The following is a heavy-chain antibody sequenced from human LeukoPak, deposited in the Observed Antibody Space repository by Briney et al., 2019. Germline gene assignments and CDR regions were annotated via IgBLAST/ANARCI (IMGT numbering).Heavy chain of an antibody. Sequence: PGGSLRLSCAASGLTVNNNYMNWVRQAPGKGLEWVSVIYSGGDIYYADSVKGRFTISRDNSKNTLYLQIHSLRAEDTAVYYCARLLWGTWYFDLWGRGTLVTVSS. V-gene: IGHV3-53*01. CDR2: IYSGGDI. D-gene: IGHD7-27*01. CDR3: ARLLWGTWYFDL. CDR1: GLTVNNNY. J-gene: IGHJ2*01.